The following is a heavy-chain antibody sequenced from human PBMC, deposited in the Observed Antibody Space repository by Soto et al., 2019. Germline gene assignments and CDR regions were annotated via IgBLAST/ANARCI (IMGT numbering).Heavy chain of an antibody. D-gene: IGHD3-3*01. J-gene: IGHJ6*02. V-gene: IGHV5-10-1*01. CDR1: GYSFTSYW. CDR2: IDPSDSYT. CDR3: ARLTSGYWVYYSMDV. Sequence: PGESLKISCKGSGYSFTSYWISWVRQMPGKGLEWMGRIDPSDSYTNYSPSFQGHVTISADKSISTAYLQWSSLKASDTAMYYCARLTSGYWVYYSMDVWGQGTTVTVSS.